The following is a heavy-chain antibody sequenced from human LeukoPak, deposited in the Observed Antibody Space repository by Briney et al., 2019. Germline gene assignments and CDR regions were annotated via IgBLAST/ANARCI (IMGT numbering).Heavy chain of an antibody. Sequence: GGSLRLSCAASGFTFSSYAMSWVRQAPGKGLEWVSAISGSGGSTYYADSVKGRFTISRDNSQNTLYLQMNSLRAGDTAVYYCARVPVIPSTRYFYYGMDVWGQGTTVTVS. CDR1: GFTFSSYA. J-gene: IGHJ6*02. V-gene: IGHV3-23*01. CDR2: ISGSGGST. CDR3: ARVPVIPSTRYFYYGMDV. D-gene: IGHD2/OR15-2a*01.